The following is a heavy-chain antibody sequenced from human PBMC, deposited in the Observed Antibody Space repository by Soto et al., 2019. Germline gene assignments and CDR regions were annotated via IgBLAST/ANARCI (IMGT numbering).Heavy chain of an antibody. V-gene: IGHV1-46*01. Sequence: ASVKVSCKASGYTFTSYYMHWVRQAPGQGLEWMGIINPSGDSTSYAQKLQGRVTMTTDTSTSTAYMELRSLRSDDTAVYYCAREGTVPAAILFDYWGQGTLVTVSS. CDR1: GYTFTSYY. J-gene: IGHJ4*02. CDR3: AREGTVPAAILFDY. D-gene: IGHD2-2*01. CDR2: INPSGDST.